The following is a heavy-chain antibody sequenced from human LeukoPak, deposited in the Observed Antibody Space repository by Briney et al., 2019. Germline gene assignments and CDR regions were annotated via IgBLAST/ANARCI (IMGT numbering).Heavy chain of an antibody. D-gene: IGHD3-22*01. Sequence: GGSLRLSCAASGFTFSSYAMSWVRQAPGKGLEWVSAISGSGGSTYYADSVKGRFTISRDNAKNSLYLQTNSLRAEDTAVYYCARTEYYDSSGYSPFDYWGQGTLVTVSS. CDR3: ARTEYYDSSGYSPFDY. V-gene: IGHV3-23*01. J-gene: IGHJ4*02. CDR1: GFTFSSYA. CDR2: ISGSGGST.